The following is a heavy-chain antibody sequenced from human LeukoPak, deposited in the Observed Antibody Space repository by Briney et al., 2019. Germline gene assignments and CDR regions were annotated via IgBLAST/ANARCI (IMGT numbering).Heavy chain of an antibody. CDR3: AKGGSSAWYYFDY. D-gene: IGHD6-19*01. CDR1: GFTFSNYD. Sequence: GGSLGLSCAASGFTFSNYDMHWVRQAPGKGLEGVAFIRYDGSNKYYADSVKSRFPISRDNSKNTLYLQMNSLRAEDTAVYYCAKGGSSAWYYFDYWGQGTLVTVSS. V-gene: IGHV3-30*02. CDR2: IRYDGSNK. J-gene: IGHJ4*02.